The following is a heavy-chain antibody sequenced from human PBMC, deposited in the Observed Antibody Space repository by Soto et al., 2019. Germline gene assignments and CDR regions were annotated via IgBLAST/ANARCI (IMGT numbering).Heavy chain of an antibody. D-gene: IGHD2-15*01. Sequence: GSLRLSCAGSGFTFRTFAMAWVRQVPGKGLEWVSTIDNSGGSRHYADSVKGRFTISRDNYKSTLYLEMNSLRAEDTAVYYCAKGDCSGGRCYRGFDYWGQGTLVTVSS. V-gene: IGHV3-23*05. J-gene: IGHJ4*02. CDR2: IDNSGGSR. CDR3: AKGDCSGGRCYRGFDY. CDR1: GFTFRTFA.